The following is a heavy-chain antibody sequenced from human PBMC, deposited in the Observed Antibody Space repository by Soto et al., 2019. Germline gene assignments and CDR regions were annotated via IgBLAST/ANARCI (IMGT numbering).Heavy chain of an antibody. CDR1: GGSISSSNW. CDR3: ARDLYSNYSYAFDI. V-gene: IGHV4-4*02. D-gene: IGHD4-4*01. J-gene: IGHJ3*02. Sequence: QVQLQESGPGLVKPSGTLSLTCAVSGGSISSSNWWSWVRQPPGKGLEWIGEIYHSRSTNYNPSLKSRVTISVDKSKHQFSRKLSSVTAADTAVYYCARDLYSNYSYAFDIWGQGTMVTVSS. CDR2: IYHSRST.